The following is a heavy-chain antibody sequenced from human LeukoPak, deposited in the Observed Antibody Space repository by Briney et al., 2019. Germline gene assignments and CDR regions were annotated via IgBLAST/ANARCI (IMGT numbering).Heavy chain of an antibody. Sequence: SETLSLTCTVSGYSISSGYYWGWIRQPPGKGLEWIGSIYHSGSTYYNPSLKSRVTISVDTSKNQFSLKLSSVTAADTAVYYCARDQGLVGATSWFDPWGQGTLVTVSS. J-gene: IGHJ5*02. CDR3: ARDQGLVGATSWFDP. CDR1: GYSISSGYY. CDR2: IYHSGST. V-gene: IGHV4-38-2*02. D-gene: IGHD1-26*01.